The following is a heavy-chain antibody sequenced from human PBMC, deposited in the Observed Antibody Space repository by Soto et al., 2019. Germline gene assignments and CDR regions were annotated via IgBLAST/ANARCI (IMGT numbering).Heavy chain of an antibody. Sequence: GASVKVSCKASGGTFSSYAISWVRQAPGQGLEWMGGIIPIFGTANYAQKFQGRVTITADESTSTAYMELSSLRSEDTAVYYCASGPGGYCSGGSCYGSFDYWGQGTLVTVS. CDR2: IIPIFGTA. J-gene: IGHJ4*02. D-gene: IGHD2-15*01. CDR3: ASGPGGYCSGGSCYGSFDY. V-gene: IGHV1-69*13. CDR1: GGTFSSYA.